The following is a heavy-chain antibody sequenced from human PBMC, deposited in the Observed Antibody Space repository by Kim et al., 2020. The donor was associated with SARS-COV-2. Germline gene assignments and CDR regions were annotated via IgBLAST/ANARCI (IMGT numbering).Heavy chain of an antibody. CDR3: ARSTPYSSGWYRFDY. V-gene: IGHV4-59*01. Sequence: SETLSLTCTVSGGSISSYYWSWIRQPPGKGLEWIGYIYYSGSTNYNPSLKSRVTISVDTSKNQFSLKLSSVTAADTAVYYCARSTPYSSGWYRFDYWGQGTLVTVSS. CDR1: GGSISSYY. D-gene: IGHD6-19*01. J-gene: IGHJ4*02. CDR2: IYYSGST.